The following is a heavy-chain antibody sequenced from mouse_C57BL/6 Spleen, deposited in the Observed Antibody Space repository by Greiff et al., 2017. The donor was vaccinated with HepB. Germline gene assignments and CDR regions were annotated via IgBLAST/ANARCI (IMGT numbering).Heavy chain of an antibody. CDR1: GYTFTSYW. V-gene: IGHV1-59*01. CDR3: ATHSGDAMDY. Sequence: QVQLQQPGAELVRPGTSVKLSCKASGYTFTSYWMHWVKQRPGQGLEWIGVIDPSDSYTNYNQKFKGKATLTVDTSSSTAYMQLSSLTSEDSAVYYCATHSGDAMDYWGQGTSVTVSS. J-gene: IGHJ4*01. CDR2: IDPSDSYT.